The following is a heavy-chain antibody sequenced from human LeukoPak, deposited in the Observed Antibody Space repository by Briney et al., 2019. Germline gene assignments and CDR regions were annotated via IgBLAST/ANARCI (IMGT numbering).Heavy chain of an antibody. CDR1: GFTFSSYA. V-gene: IGHV3-23*01. Sequence: GGSLRLSCAASGFTFSSYAMSWVRQAPGKGLEWVSAISGSGGSTYYADSVKGRFTISRDNSKNTLYLQMNSLRAEDTAVYYCARDENDSSGYYHDWGQGTLVTVSS. CDR2: ISGSGGST. D-gene: IGHD3-22*01. CDR3: ARDENDSSGYYHD. J-gene: IGHJ4*02.